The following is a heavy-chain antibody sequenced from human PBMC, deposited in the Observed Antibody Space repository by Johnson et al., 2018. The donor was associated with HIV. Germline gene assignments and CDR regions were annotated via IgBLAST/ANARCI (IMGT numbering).Heavy chain of an antibody. D-gene: IGHD5-18*01. CDR2: ISYDGSNK. CDR1: GFTLSSYA. CDR3: ARSTWKQLCDAFDI. V-gene: IGHV3-30*04. J-gene: IGHJ3*02. Sequence: QVQLVESGGGVVQPGRSLRLSCVASGFTLSSYAIHWVRQAPGKGLEWVAVISYDGSNKYHADSVKGRFTISRDNSKNTLYRQMNSLRGDDTAVYYCARSTWKQLCDAFDIWGQGTMVTVSS.